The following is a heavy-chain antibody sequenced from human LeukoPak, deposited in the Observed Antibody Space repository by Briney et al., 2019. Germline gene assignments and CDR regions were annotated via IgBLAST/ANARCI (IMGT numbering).Heavy chain of an antibody. J-gene: IGHJ4*02. CDR2: ISSSSSHI. D-gene: IGHD4-17*01. V-gene: IGHV3-21*01. CDR3: ARDPADGDYVDY. CDR1: GFTFSSYS. Sequence: PGGSLRLSCAASGFTFSSYSMNWVRQAPGKGLEWVSSISSSSSHIYYADSVKGRFTISRDNAKNSLYLQMNSLRAEDTAVYYCARDPADGDYVDYWGQGTLVTVSS.